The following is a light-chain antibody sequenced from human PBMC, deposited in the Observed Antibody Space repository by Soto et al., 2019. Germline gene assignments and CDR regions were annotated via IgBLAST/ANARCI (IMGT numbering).Light chain of an antibody. CDR1: QSVISS. Sequence: EIVVTQSPALVSVSPGERVTLSCRASQSVISSLAWYQQKPGQAPRLLIYGASSRATGIPDRFSGSGSGTDFTLTISRLEPEDFAVYYCQQYGSSPITFGRGTRLEIK. J-gene: IGKJ5*01. CDR3: QQYGSSPIT. CDR2: GAS. V-gene: IGKV3-20*01.